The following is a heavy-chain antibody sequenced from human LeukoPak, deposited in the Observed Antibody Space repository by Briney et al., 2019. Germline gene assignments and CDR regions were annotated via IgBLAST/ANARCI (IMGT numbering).Heavy chain of an antibody. Sequence: GGSLRLSCAVSGFTVSSNSMSWVRQAPGKGLEWVSVIYSGGNTYYADSVKGRFTVSRDNSKNTLYLQMNSLRAEDTVVYYCARAPKGSGSYGSDWGQGTLVTVSS. CDR2: IYSGGNT. CDR3: ARAPKGSGSYGSD. CDR1: GFTVSSNS. D-gene: IGHD5-18*01. J-gene: IGHJ4*02. V-gene: IGHV3-53*01.